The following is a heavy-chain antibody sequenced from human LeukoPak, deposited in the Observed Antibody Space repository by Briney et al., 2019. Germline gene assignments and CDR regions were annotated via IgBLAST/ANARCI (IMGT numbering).Heavy chain of an antibody. CDR2: ISGSGGST. CDR3: AKSLFGAFDI. D-gene: IGHD3-10*01. Sequence: GGSLRLSCAASGFTFSSYAMSWVRQAPGKGLEWVSTISGSGGSTYYADSVKGRFTISRDNSKNALYLQMNSLRAEDTAVYYCAKSLFGAFDIWGQGTMVTVSS. J-gene: IGHJ3*02. CDR1: GFTFSSYA. V-gene: IGHV3-23*01.